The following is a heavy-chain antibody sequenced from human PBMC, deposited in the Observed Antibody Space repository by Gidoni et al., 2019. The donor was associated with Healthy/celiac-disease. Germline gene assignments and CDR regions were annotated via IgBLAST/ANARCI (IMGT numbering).Heavy chain of an antibody. D-gene: IGHD6-13*01. CDR2: INPSGGST. CDR1: AYTFTSYY. Sequence: QVQLVQSGAEVKKPGASVKVSCKASAYTFTSYYMHWVRQAPGQGLEWMGIINPSGGSTSYAQKFQGRVTMTRDTSTSTVYMELSSLRSEDTAVYYCAREGYEAAAGRPYDYWGQGTLVTVSS. J-gene: IGHJ4*02. V-gene: IGHV1-46*01. CDR3: AREGYEAAAGRPYDY.